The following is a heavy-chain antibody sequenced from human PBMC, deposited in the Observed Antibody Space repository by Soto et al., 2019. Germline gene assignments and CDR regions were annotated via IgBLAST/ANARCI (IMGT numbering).Heavy chain of an antibody. D-gene: IGHD4-17*01. J-gene: IGHJ4*02. Sequence: GGSLRLSCAASGFTFSNAWMNWVRQAPGKGLEWVGRIKSKTDGGTTDYAAPVKGRFTISRDDSKNTLYLQMNSLKTEDTAVYYCTTDFGWTTVTIFDYWGQGTLVTVSS. V-gene: IGHV3-15*07. CDR2: IKSKTDGGTT. CDR1: GFTFSNAW. CDR3: TTDFGWTTVTIFDY.